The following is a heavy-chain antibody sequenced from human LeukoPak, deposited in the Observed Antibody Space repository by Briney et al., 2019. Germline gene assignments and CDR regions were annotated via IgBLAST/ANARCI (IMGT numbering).Heavy chain of an antibody. CDR1: GFTFSSYA. D-gene: IGHD3-16*01. CDR3: AKGLRTGVGPYMGYHYYMDV. CDR2: INDNGAGT. Sequence: GGSPRLSCAASGFTFSSYAMSWVRQAPGKGLRWVSTINDNGAGTYYADSVRGRFTISRDNSYNTVSLQMNSLRDEDTGVYFCAKGLRTGVGPYMGYHYYMDVWGKGATVTVSS. V-gene: IGHV3-23*01. J-gene: IGHJ6*03.